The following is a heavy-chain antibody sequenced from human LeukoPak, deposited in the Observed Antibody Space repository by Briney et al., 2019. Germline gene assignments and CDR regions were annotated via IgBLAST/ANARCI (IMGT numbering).Heavy chain of an antibody. CDR3: ARGLAAAGKRRFDP. Sequence: SETLSLTCAVYGGSFSGYYWSWIRQPPGKGLEWIGEINHSGSTNYNPSLKSRVTISVDTSKNQFSLKLSSVTSADTAVYYCARGLAAAGKRRFDPWGQGTLVTVSS. V-gene: IGHV4-34*01. CDR2: INHSGST. D-gene: IGHD6-13*01. J-gene: IGHJ5*02. CDR1: GGSFSGYY.